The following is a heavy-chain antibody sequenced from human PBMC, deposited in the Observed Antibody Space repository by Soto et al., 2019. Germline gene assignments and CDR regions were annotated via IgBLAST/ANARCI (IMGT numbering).Heavy chain of an antibody. D-gene: IGHD1-1*01. J-gene: IGHJ6*02. CDR3: ARDLGAGTPFYYYYGMHV. V-gene: IGHV1-2*04. CDR2: INPNSGGT. CDR1: GYTFTGYY. Sequence: ASVKVSCKASGYTFTGYYMHWVRQAPGQGLEWMGWINPNSGGTNYAQKFQGWVTMTRDTSISTAYMELSRLRSDDTAVYYCARDLGAGTPFYYYYGMHVWGQGTTVTVSS.